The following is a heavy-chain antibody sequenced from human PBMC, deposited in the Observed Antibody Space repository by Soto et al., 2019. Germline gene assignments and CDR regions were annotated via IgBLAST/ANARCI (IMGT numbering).Heavy chain of an antibody. V-gene: IGHV1-3*01. D-gene: IGHD3-10*01. CDR1: GYTFMSYP. J-gene: IGHJ4*02. Sequence: GASVKVSCKASGYTFMSYPLHWVRQAPGQRPEWMGWINAGDDITQFSQKFQGRLTLTRDTSASTGYMELRSLRSEDTAVYYCATDPGNLVRGVIPYLDYWGPRTPVPVSA. CDR3: ATDPGNLVRGVIPYLDY. CDR2: INAGDDIT.